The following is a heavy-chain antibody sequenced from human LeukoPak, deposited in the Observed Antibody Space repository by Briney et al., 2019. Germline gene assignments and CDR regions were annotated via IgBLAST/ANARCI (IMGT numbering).Heavy chain of an antibody. Sequence: GGSLRLSCAASGSTFSSYWMHWVRQVPGKGLVWVSRINSDGRSTTYADSVKGRFSISRDNAKNTLYLQMNSLRAADTAMYFCARDSEHSYGSGSPFDYWGQGTLVTVSS. V-gene: IGHV3-74*01. CDR2: INSDGRST. CDR3: ARDSEHSYGSGSPFDY. CDR1: GSTFSSYW. J-gene: IGHJ4*02. D-gene: IGHD3-10*01.